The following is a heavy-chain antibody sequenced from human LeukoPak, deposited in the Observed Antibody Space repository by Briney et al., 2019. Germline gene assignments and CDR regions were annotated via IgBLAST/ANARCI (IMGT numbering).Heavy chain of an antibody. Sequence: KRGESLKISCKASGYLFTNFWIGWVRQMPGKGLEWMGIIYTGDSSTRYSPSFDGQVTFSADKSISTAYLQWSSLKASDTAMYYCARENFYDGTVEYWGQGTLVTVTS. CDR2: IYTGDSST. CDR1: GYLFTNFW. V-gene: IGHV5-51*01. CDR3: ARENFYDGTVEY. D-gene: IGHD3-22*01. J-gene: IGHJ4*02.